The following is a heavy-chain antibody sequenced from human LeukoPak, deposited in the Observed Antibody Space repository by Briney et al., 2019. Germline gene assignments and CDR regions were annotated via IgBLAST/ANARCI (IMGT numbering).Heavy chain of an antibody. V-gene: IGHV3-33*01. J-gene: IGHJ4*02. CDR2: IWYDGSNK. CDR1: GFTFSSYG. Sequence: GVSLRLSCAASGFTFSSYGILWVRQAPGKGLEWVAVIWYDGSNKYYADSVKGRFTISRDQSKNTVYLQMNSLRADDTAVYYCARLGSGWAIDYWGQGTLVTVSS. D-gene: IGHD6-19*01. CDR3: ARLGSGWAIDY.